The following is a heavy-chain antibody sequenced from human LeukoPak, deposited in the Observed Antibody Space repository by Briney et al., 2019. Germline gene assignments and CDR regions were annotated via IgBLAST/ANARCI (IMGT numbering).Heavy chain of an antibody. CDR2: IYYSGST. CDR3: ATIAGSSSF. J-gene: IGHJ4*02. D-gene: IGHD6-6*01. V-gene: IGHV4-59*08. CDR1: GDSIRSYY. Sequence: SETLSLTCTVSGDSIRSYYWSWIRQPPGKGLEWIGYIYYSGSTNYNPSLKSRLTISVDTSNNQFSLKLSSVTAADTAVYYCATIAGSSSFWGQGTLVTVSS.